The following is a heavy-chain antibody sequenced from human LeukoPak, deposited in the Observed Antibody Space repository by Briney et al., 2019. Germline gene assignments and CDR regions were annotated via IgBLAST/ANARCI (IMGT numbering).Heavy chain of an antibody. CDR1: GGSFSGYY. CDR3: ASSYFPAGVYYFDY. CDR2: INHSGST. V-gene: IGHV4-34*01. D-gene: IGHD7-27*01. J-gene: IGHJ4*02. Sequence: SETLSLTCAVYGGSFSGYYWSWIRQPPGKGLEWIGEINHSGSTNYNPSLKSRVTISVDTSKNQFSLKLSSVTAADTAVYYCASSYFPAGVYYFDYWGQGTLVTVSS.